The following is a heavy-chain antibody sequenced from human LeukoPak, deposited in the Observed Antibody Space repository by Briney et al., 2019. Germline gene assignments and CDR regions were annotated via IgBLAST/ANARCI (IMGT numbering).Heavy chain of an antibody. CDR2: ISWNSGSI. J-gene: IGHJ6*03. V-gene: IGHV3-9*01. CDR1: GFTFDDYA. Sequence: GRSLRLSCAASGFTFDDYAMHWVRQAPGKGLEWVSGISWNSGSIGYADSVKGRFTISRDNAKNSLYLQMNSLRAEDTAVYYCARVGRGLYCSGGSCYYMDVWGKGTTVTVSS. D-gene: IGHD2-15*01. CDR3: ARVGRGLYCSGGSCYYMDV.